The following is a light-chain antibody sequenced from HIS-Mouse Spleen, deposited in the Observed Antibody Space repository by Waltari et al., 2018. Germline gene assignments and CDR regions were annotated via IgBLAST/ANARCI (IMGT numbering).Light chain of an antibody. Sequence: QSALTQPPSAAGLPGQSVTIPCTGTSTNVGCSNHCSWYQQHPGKAPKLMIYEVSQWPSGVPDRFSGSKSGNTASLTVSGLQAEDEADYYCSSYAGSNNLVFGGGTKLTVL. V-gene: IGLV2-8*01. J-gene: IGLJ2*01. CDR2: EVS. CDR1: STNVGCSNH. CDR3: SSYAGSNNLV.